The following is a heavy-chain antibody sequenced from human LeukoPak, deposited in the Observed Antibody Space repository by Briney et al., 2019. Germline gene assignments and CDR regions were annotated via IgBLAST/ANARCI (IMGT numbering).Heavy chain of an antibody. CDR3: ARGGHDYDSSGYGFDY. CDR1: GGSISSSSYY. V-gene: IGHV4-39*07. J-gene: IGHJ4*02. Sequence: SETLSLTCTVSGGSISSSSYYWGWIRQPPGKGLEWIGSIYYSGSTYYNPSLKSRVTISVDTSKNQFSLNLSSVTAADTAVYYCARGGHDYDSSGYGFDYWGQGTLVTVSS. CDR2: IYYSGST. D-gene: IGHD3-22*01.